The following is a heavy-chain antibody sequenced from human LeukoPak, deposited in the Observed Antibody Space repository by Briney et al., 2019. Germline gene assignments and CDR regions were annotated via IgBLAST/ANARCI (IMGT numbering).Heavy chain of an antibody. D-gene: IGHD2-15*01. J-gene: IGHJ3*02. V-gene: IGHV1-2*04. CDR1: GYTFTVYY. Sequence: ASETVSCKASGYTFTVYYMHWVRLPPGPGQEWMGWVNINNGGTNYEQTSQGWVTMTRVKSPSTAYMELTRLRSDDTAVYYCAMASSREEGVEAVNRGGFEIWGQGTMVTVSS. CDR2: VNINNGGT. CDR3: AMASSREEGVEAVNRGGFEI.